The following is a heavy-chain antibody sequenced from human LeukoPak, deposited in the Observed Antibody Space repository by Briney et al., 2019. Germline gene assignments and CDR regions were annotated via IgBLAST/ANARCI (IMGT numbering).Heavy chain of an antibody. J-gene: IGHJ4*02. Sequence: PGGSLRLSCAASGFTFSSYGMHWVRQAPGKGLEWVAVIWYGGSNKYYADSVKGRFTISRDNSKNTLYLQMNSLRAEDTAVCYCAKDRVGYCSSTSCYYFDYWGQGTLVTVSS. CDR3: AKDRVGYCSSTSCYYFDY. D-gene: IGHD2-2*01. CDR2: IWYGGSNK. CDR1: GFTFSSYG. V-gene: IGHV3-30*02.